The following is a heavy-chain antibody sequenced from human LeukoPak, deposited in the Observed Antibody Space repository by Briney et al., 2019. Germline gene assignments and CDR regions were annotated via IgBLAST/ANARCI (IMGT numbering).Heavy chain of an antibody. CDR3: PSEAGGDYVDY. D-gene: IGHD3-16*01. Sequence: PSQTLSLTCTVSGGSISSGDYYWSWIRQPPGKGLEWIGYIYYSGSTYYNPSLKSRVTISVHTSNTQFSLKLSSVPAADTAVYYCPSEAGGDYVDYLGQGTLVTVSS. CDR1: GGSISSGDYY. V-gene: IGHV4-30-4*01. J-gene: IGHJ4*02. CDR2: IYYSGST.